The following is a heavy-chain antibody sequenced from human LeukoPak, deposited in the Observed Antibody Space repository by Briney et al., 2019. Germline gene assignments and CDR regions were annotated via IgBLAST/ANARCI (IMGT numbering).Heavy chain of an antibody. D-gene: IGHD2-2*01. Sequence: PSETLSLTCAVYGGSFSGYYWSWIRQPPGKGLEWIGEINQSGSTNYNPSLKSRVTISVDTSKNQFSLKLSSVTAADTAVYYCETGLVNIVVVPAARAYYYYYYMDVWGKGTTVTVSS. CDR3: ETGLVNIVVVPAARAYYYYYYMDV. CDR1: GGSFSGYY. J-gene: IGHJ6*03. V-gene: IGHV4-34*01. CDR2: INQSGST.